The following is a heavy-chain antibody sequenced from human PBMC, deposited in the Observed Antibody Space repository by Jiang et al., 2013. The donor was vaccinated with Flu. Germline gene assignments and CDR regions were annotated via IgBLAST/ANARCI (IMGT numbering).Heavy chain of an antibody. CDR1: GFTFSDYD. CDR3: ARDASGTQDFDY. Sequence: VQLVESGGDLVQPGGSLTLSCVASGFTFSDYDMNWVRQAPGKGLEWVSFITGGGETKTYADSVKGRFAISRDNTRNSLYLQLNSLRDEDTAIYYCARDASGTQDFDYWGQGTLISVS. J-gene: IGHJ4*01. V-gene: IGHV3-48*02. CDR2: ITGGGETK. D-gene: IGHD3-10*01.